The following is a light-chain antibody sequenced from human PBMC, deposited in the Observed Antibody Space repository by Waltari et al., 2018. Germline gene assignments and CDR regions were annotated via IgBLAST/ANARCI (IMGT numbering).Light chain of an antibody. CDR3: MQARQTPWT. CDR2: GAS. Sequence: EFVLTQSPDTLSLSPGERATLSCRASQSLTSRYLAWYQQKPGQAPRLLIYGASSRAAGIPDRFSGSGSGTDFTLKISRVEAEDVGVYFCMQARQTPWTFGQGTKVEIK. J-gene: IGKJ1*01. CDR1: QSLTSRY. V-gene: IGKV3-20*01.